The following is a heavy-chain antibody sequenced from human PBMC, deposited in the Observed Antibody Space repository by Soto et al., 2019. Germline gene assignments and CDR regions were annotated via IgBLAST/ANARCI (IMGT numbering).Heavy chain of an antibody. CDR1: GGSISSGGYY. CDR2: IYYSGST. Sequence: QVQLQESGPGLVKPSQTLSLTCTVSGGSISSGGYYWSWIRQHPGKGLEWIGYIYYSGSTYYNPSLKSRGTISVDTSKSQFSLTLSSVTAPDTAVYSCARARVVVVVAAPQGGWFDPWGQGTLVTVSS. CDR3: ARARVVVVVAAPQGGWFDP. D-gene: IGHD2-15*01. V-gene: IGHV4-31*03. J-gene: IGHJ5*02.